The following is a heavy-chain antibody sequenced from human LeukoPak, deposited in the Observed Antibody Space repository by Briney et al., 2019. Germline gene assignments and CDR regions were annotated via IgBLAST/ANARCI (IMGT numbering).Heavy chain of an antibody. J-gene: IGHJ4*02. V-gene: IGHV3-48*03. Sequence: GGSLRLSCAASGFTFSSYEMNWVRQAPGKGLEWVSYISSSGSTIYYADSVKGRFTISRDNAKNSLSLQMNSLRAEDTAVYYCASSGIVGANRLDYWGQGTLVTVSS. CDR2: ISSSGSTI. CDR3: ASSGIVGANRLDY. D-gene: IGHD1-26*01. CDR1: GFTFSSYE.